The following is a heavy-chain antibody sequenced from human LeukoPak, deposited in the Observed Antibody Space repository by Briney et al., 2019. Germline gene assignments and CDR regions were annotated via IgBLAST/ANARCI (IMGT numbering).Heavy chain of an antibody. J-gene: IGHJ5*02. D-gene: IGHD3-10*01. CDR1: GFSISNAW. CDR2: ISDSGSET. V-gene: IGHV3-23*01. Sequence: PGGSLRLSCAAAGFSISNAWMTWVRQAPGKGLEWVSVISDSGSETFYADSVKGRFTISRDNSKNTLYLQINSLRAEDTAIYYCAKGVGWFPSWGQGTLVTVSS. CDR3: AKGVGWFPS.